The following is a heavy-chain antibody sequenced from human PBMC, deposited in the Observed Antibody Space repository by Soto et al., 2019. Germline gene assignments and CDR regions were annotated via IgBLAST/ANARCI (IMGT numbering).Heavy chain of an antibody. V-gene: IGHV3-23*01. D-gene: IGHD6-19*01. J-gene: IGHJ5*02. Sequence: GGSLRLSCAASGFTFSSYAMSWVRQAPGKGLEWVSTISDSGGSTYYADSVKGRFTISRDNSRNTLYLQMNSLRAEDTAVYYCAKDGTSGWYRNNWFDPWGQGTLVTVSS. CDR3: AKDGTSGWYRNNWFDP. CDR2: ISDSGGST. CDR1: GFTFSSYA.